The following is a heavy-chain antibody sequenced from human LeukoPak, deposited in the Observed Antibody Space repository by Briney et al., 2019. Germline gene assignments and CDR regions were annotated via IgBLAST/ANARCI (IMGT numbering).Heavy chain of an antibody. CDR3: ARGIYGDYYFDY. CDR2: INHSGST. D-gene: IGHD4-17*01. V-gene: IGHV4-34*01. CDR1: GGSFSGYY. Sequence: SETLSLTCAVYGGSFSGYYWSWIRQPPGKGLEWIGEINHSGSTNYNPSLKSRVTISVDTSKNQFPLKLSSVTAADTAVYYCARGIYGDYYFDYWGQGTLVTVSS. J-gene: IGHJ4*02.